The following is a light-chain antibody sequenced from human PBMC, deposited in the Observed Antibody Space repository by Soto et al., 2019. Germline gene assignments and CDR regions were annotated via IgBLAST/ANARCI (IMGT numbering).Light chain of an antibody. Sequence: DIQMTQSPSTLSAFVGDRVTITCRASQSSSRWLAWYQQKPGKAPKLLIYDASSLESGVPSRFSGSGSGTDFTLTISGLQPNDFATYYCQQYHTYSRTFGQGTKVEIK. V-gene: IGKV1-5*01. CDR2: DAS. J-gene: IGKJ1*01. CDR1: QSSSRW. CDR3: QQYHTYSRT.